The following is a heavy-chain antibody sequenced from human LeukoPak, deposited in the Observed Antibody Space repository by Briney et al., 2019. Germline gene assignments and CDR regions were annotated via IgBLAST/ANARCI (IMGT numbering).Heavy chain of an antibody. Sequence: PGRSLRLSCTASGFTFGDYAMSWVRQAPGKGLEWVGFIRSKAYGGTTEYTASVKGRFTISRDDSKSIAYLQMNSLKTEDTAVYYCTRDLEVTTTTTGYYYYYGMDVWGQGTTVTVSS. D-gene: IGHD4-17*01. V-gene: IGHV3-49*04. CDR1: GFTFGDYA. CDR3: TRDLEVTTTTTGYYYYYGMDV. CDR2: IRSKAYGGTT. J-gene: IGHJ6*02.